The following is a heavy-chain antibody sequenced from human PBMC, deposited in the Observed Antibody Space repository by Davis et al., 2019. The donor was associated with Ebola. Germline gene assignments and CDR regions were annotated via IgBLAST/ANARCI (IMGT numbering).Heavy chain of an antibody. Sequence: MPSETLSLTCTVSGGSISGYYWSWIRQPPGKGLEWIGLIHYSGSTNYNPSLKSRVTISVDTSKNQFSLNLRSVTAADTAVYYCARLGSGSFRDWGQGTLVTVSS. CDR1: GGSISGYY. D-gene: IGHD1-26*01. CDR3: ARLGSGSFRD. V-gene: IGHV4-59*08. CDR2: IHYSGST. J-gene: IGHJ4*02.